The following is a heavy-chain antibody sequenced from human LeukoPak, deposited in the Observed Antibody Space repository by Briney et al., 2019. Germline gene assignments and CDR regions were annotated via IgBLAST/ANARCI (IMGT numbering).Heavy chain of an antibody. CDR1: RFTFSSYW. D-gene: IGHD5-12*01. CDR3: AREGGYGGVFDY. Sequence: GGSLRLSCAASRFTFSSYWMTWVRQAPGKGLEWVANIKQDGSEQYYVGSVKGRFTISRDNTKNSLFLQMNSLRAEDTAVYYCAREGGYGGVFDYWGQGTLVTISS. J-gene: IGHJ4*02. V-gene: IGHV3-7*05. CDR2: IKQDGSEQ.